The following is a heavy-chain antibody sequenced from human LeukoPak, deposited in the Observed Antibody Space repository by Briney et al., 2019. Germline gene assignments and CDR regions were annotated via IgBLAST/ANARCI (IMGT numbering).Heavy chain of an antibody. Sequence: SETLSLTCTVSGGSISSYYWSWIRQPPGKGPEWIGYIYYSGSTNYNPSLKSRVTISVDTSKNQFSLKLSSVTAADTAVYYCARGGRDGYNYGYWGQGTLVTVSS. CDR3: ARGGRDGYNYGY. CDR2: IYYSGST. CDR1: GGSISSYY. V-gene: IGHV4-59*01. D-gene: IGHD5-24*01. J-gene: IGHJ4*02.